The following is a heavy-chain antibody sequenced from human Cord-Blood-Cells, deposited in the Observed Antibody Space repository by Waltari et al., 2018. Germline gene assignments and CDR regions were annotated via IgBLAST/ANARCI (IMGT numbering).Heavy chain of an antibody. CDR2: IYYSGVT. Sequence: QVQLQESGPGLVKPSQTLSHTCTVSGGSISSGGYYWCWFRQHPGQGLEWHGYIYYSGVTYYNPSLKRRVTISVETSKNQFSLKLSSVTAADTAVYYCARFAAARFFAFHIWGQGTMVTVSS. J-gene: IGHJ3*02. CDR1: GGSISSGGYY. V-gene: IGHV4-31*03. D-gene: IGHD6-6*01. CDR3: ARFAAARFFAFHI.